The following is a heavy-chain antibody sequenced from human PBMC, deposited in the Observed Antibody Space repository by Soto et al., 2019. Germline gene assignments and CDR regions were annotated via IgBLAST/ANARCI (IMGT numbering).Heavy chain of an antibody. CDR1: GYSFEDYS. CDR3: VGGRGFG. CDR2: ISWNGNFT. Sequence: EVQLVESGGDMGQPGRSLKLSCVGSGYSFEDYSMHWVRQAPGKGLEWVAGISWNGNFTGYAESVKGRFTISRDNAKNSLFLQMRSLGLEDTALYYCVGGRGFGWGQGTLVTVSS. D-gene: IGHD2-15*01. V-gene: IGHV3-9*01. J-gene: IGHJ4*02.